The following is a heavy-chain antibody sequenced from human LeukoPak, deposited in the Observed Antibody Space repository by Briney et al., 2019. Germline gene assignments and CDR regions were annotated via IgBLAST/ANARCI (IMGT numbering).Heavy chain of an antibody. CDR2: ISYDGSNE. CDR3: ARDQLSYGSGSYYLFDP. CDR1: GFTFSSYA. Sequence: GGSLRLSCAASGFTFSSYAMHWVRQAPGKGLEWVAVISYDGSNEYYADSVKGRFTISRDNSKNTLYLQMNSLRAEDTAVYYCARDQLSYGSGSYYLFDPWGQGTLVTVSS. V-gene: IGHV3-30-3*01. D-gene: IGHD3-10*01. J-gene: IGHJ5*02.